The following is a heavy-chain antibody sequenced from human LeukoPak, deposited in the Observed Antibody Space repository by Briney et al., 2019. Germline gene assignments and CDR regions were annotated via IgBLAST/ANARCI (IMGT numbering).Heavy chain of an antibody. D-gene: IGHD6-13*01. CDR2: ISSSSSVI. CDR1: GFTFNSYS. Sequence: GGSLRLSCAASGFTFNSYSMSWVRQAPGKGLEWVSYISSSSSVISYGDSVRGRFTISRDNAKNSLYLQMNSLRAEDTAVYYCARDSGSSWYNNWFDPWGQGTLVTVSS. J-gene: IGHJ5*02. V-gene: IGHV3-48*04. CDR3: ARDSGSSWYNNWFDP.